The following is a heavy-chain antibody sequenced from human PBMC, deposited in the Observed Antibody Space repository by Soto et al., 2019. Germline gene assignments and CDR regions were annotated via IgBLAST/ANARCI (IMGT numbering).Heavy chain of an antibody. Sequence: PGGSLRLSCAASGFTFSSYGMHWVRQAPGKGLEWVAVISYDGSNKYYADSVKGRFTISRDNSKNTLYLQMNSLRAEDTAVYYCARAAGTYYGMDVWGQGTTVTVS. CDR1: GFTFSSYG. V-gene: IGHV3-30*03. CDR3: ARAAGTYYGMDV. CDR2: ISYDGSNK. J-gene: IGHJ6*02. D-gene: IGHD6-13*01.